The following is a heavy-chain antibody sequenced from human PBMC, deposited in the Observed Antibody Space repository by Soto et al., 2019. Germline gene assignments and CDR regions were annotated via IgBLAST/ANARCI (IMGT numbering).Heavy chain of an antibody. Sequence: VASVKVSCKASGYTFTSYYMHWVRQAPGQGLEWMGIINPSGGSTSYAQKFQGRVTMTRDTSTSTVYMGLSSLRSEDTAVYYCARDYGSSPQVYYGMDVWGQGTTVTVSS. V-gene: IGHV1-46*01. CDR2: INPSGGST. J-gene: IGHJ6*02. D-gene: IGHD6-13*01. CDR3: ARDYGSSPQVYYGMDV. CDR1: GYTFTSYY.